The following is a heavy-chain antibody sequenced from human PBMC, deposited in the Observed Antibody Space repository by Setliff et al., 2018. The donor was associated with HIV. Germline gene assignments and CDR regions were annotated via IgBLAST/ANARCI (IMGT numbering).Heavy chain of an antibody. Sequence: SETLSLTCTVSGGALNDYSWSWIRQSPGKRLEWIGYIRYTDSTDYNPSLESRVTMSADTSKKQISLKLTSVTAADSAVYYCVRGGLTGIDLWGQGRLVTVSS. CDR1: GGALNDYS. CDR2: IRYTDST. V-gene: IGHV4-59*01. J-gene: IGHJ5*02. CDR3: VRGGLTGIDL. D-gene: IGHD3-9*01.